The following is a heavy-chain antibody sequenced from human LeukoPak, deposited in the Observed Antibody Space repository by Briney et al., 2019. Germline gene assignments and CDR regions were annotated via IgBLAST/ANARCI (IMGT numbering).Heavy chain of an antibody. V-gene: IGHV3-9*03. CDR2: ISWNSGSI. Sequence: GGSLRLSCAASGFTFDDYAMHWVRQAPGKGLEWVSGISWNSGSIGYADSVKGRFTISRDNAKNSLYLQMNSLRAEDMALYYCAKSRGMDFYFDYWGQGTLVTVSS. CDR3: AKSRGMDFYFDY. J-gene: IGHJ4*02. D-gene: IGHD3/OR15-3a*01. CDR1: GFTFDDYA.